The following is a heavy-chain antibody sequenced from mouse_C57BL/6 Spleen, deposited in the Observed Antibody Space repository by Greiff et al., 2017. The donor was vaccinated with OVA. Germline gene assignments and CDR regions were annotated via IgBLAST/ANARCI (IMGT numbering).Heavy chain of an antibody. CDR2: ISYRGST. D-gene: IGHD2-5*01. V-gene: IGHV3-1*01. CDR3: ARGYSNFDY. CDR1: GYSITSGYD. J-gene: IGHJ2*01. Sequence: EVQLQESGPGMVKPSQSLSLTCTVTGYSITSGYDWHWIRHFPGNKLEWMGYISYRGSTNYNPSLKSRISITHDTSKNHFFLKLNSVTTEDTATYYCARGYSNFDYWGQGTTLTVSS.